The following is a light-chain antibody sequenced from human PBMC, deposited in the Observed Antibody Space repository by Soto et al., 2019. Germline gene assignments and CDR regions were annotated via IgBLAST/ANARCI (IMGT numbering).Light chain of an antibody. Sequence: EVVLTQSPGTLSLSPGERATLSCRTSQSVNSNFLSWFQQKPGQPPRLLLYGASRRAAGTPDRFSGSGSATDFTLIISRLESEDFAVYYCQRYGSSPPHTFGQGTRLEIK. V-gene: IGKV3-20*01. CDR2: GAS. J-gene: IGKJ5*01. CDR3: QRYGSSPPHT. CDR1: QSVNSNF.